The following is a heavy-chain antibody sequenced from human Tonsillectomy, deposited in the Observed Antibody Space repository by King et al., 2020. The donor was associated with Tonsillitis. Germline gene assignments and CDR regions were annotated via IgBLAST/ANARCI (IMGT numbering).Heavy chain of an antibody. V-gene: IGHV4-39*01. CDR3: ARRDDYGPTSYSGYGYYFDY. CDR2: IYYSGST. CDR1: GGSISSSSYY. J-gene: IGHJ4*02. Sequence: LQLQESGPGLVKPSETLSLTCTVSGGSISSSSYYWGWIRQPPGKGLELIGSIYYSGSTYYNPSLKSRVTISVDTSKNQFSLKLSSVTAADTAVYYCARRDDYGPTSYSGYGYYFDYWGQGTLVTVSS. D-gene: IGHD5-12*01.